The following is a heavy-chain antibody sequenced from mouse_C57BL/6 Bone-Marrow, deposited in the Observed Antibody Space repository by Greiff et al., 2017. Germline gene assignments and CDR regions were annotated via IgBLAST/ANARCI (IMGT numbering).Heavy chain of an antibody. V-gene: IGHV1-62-2*01. CDR1: GYTFTEYT. CDR3: ARHEIYYYGSSFYFDY. D-gene: IGHD1-1*01. CDR2: FYPGRGSI. Sequence: QVQLQQSGAELVKPGASVKLSCKASGYTFTEYTIHWVKQRSGQGLEWIGWFYPGRGSIKYNEKFKDKATLTADKSSSAGYMELSRLTSEDSAVYFCARHEIYYYGSSFYFDYWGQGATLTVSS. J-gene: IGHJ2*01.